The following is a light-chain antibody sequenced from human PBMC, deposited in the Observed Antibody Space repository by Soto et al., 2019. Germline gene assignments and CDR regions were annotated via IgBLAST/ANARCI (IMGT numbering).Light chain of an antibody. Sequence: QSVLTQPPSASGTPGQRVNISCSGSSSNIGSNYVYWYRQFPGTAPKLLIQRNNQRPSGVPARFSGSKSGTSASLAISGLRSEDEADYYCQSYESSSLSGFVFGSGTKVTVL. CDR2: RNN. V-gene: IGLV1-47*01. CDR1: SSNIGSNY. J-gene: IGLJ1*01. CDR3: QSYESSSLSGFV.